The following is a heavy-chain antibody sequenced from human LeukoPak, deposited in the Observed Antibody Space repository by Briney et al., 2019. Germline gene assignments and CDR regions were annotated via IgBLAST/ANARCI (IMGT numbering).Heavy chain of an antibody. CDR1: GFTFSSYS. D-gene: IGHD2-8*01. CDR3: ARPVTRILYSSDY. Sequence: EPGGSLRLSCAASGFTFSSYSMNWVRQAPGKGLEWVSSISSSSSYIYYADSVKGRFTISRDNAKNSLYLQMNSLRAEDTAVYYCARPVTRILYSSDYWGQGTLVTVSS. J-gene: IGHJ4*02. V-gene: IGHV3-21*01. CDR2: ISSSSSYI.